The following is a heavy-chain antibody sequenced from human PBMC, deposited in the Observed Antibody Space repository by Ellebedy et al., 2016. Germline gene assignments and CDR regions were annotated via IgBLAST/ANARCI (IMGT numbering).Heavy chain of an antibody. D-gene: IGHD2-2*01. V-gene: IGHV5-51*01. Sequence: ASVKVSCKGSGYSFTSYWIGWVRQMPGKGLEWMGIIYPGDSDTRYSPSFQGQVTISADKSISTAYLQWSSLKASDTAMYYCARGSIWPYYFDYWGQGTLVTVSS. CDR2: IYPGDSDT. CDR3: ARGSIWPYYFDY. J-gene: IGHJ4*02. CDR1: GYSFTSYW.